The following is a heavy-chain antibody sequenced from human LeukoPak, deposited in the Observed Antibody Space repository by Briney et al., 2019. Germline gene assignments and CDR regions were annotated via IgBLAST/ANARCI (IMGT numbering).Heavy chain of an antibody. CDR3: TTQRSRITMVRGVIRSDH. CDR2: IKSKTDGGTT. Sequence: GGSLRLSCAASGFTFSNAWMSWVRQGPGKGLGWVGRIKSKTDGGTTDYAAPVKGRFTISRDDSKNTLYLQMNSLKTEDTAVYYCTTQRSRITMVRGVIRSDHWGQGTLVTVSS. J-gene: IGHJ4*02. V-gene: IGHV3-15*01. CDR1: GFTFSNAW. D-gene: IGHD3-10*01.